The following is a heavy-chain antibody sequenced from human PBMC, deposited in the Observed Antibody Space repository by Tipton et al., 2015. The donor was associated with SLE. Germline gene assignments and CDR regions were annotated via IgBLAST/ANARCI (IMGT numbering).Heavy chain of an antibody. CDR2: IFYSGST. CDR3: ARGGEQLVRYYYYGMDV. CDR1: GGSISTYY. J-gene: IGHJ6*02. V-gene: IGHV4-59*12. Sequence: TLSLTCIVSGGSISTYYWSWIRQPPGKGLEWIGYIFYSGSTNYNPSLKSRVTISVDTSKNQFSLKLSSVTAADTAVYYCARGGEQLVRYYYYGMDVWGQGTTVTVSS. D-gene: IGHD6-6*01.